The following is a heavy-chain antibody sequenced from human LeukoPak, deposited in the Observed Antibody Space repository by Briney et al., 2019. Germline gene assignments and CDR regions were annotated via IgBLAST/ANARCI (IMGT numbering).Heavy chain of an antibody. V-gene: IGHV1-24*01. Sequence: ASVKVSCKVSGYTLTELSMHWVRQAPGKGLEWMGGFDPEDGETIYAQKFQGRVTMTEDTSTDTAYMELSSLRSEDTAVYYCATEGSYYDFWSGHDAFDIWGQGTLGTVSS. CDR2: FDPEDGET. J-gene: IGHJ3*02. CDR3: ATEGSYYDFWSGHDAFDI. CDR1: GYTLTELS. D-gene: IGHD3-3*01.